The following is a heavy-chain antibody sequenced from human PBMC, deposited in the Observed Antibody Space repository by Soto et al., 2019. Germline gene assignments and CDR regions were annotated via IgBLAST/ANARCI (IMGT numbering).Heavy chain of an antibody. CDR3: ARSPLTTVVDFDY. J-gene: IGHJ4*02. Sequence: PSETLSLTCTVSGGSISSGGYYWSWIRQHPGKGLERIGYIYYSGSTYYNPSLKSRVTISVDTSKDQFSLKLSSVTAADTAVYYCARSPLTTVVDFDYWGQGTLVTVSS. V-gene: IGHV4-31*03. D-gene: IGHD4-17*01. CDR1: GGSISSGGYY. CDR2: IYYSGST.